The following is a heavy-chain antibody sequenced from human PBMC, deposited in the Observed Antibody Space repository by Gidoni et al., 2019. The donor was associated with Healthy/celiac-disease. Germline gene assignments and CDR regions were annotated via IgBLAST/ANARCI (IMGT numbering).Heavy chain of an antibody. CDR3: ARDLITGTTQSEGPYYYYGMDV. CDR2: IWYDGSNK. D-gene: IGHD1-7*01. Sequence: QVQLVESGGGVVQPGRSLRLSCAASGFTFSSYGMHWVRQAPGKGLEWVAVIWYDGSNKYYADSVKGRFTISRDNSKNTLYLQMNSLRAEDTAVYYCARDLITGTTQSEGPYYYYGMDVWGQGTTVTVSS. J-gene: IGHJ6*02. V-gene: IGHV3-33*01. CDR1: GFTFSSYG.